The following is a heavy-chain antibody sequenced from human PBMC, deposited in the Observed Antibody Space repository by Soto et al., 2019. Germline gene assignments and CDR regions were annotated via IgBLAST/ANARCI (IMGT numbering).Heavy chain of an antibody. V-gene: IGHV4-59*01. CDR3: ARADLGKVGAFDI. D-gene: IGHD7-27*01. J-gene: IGHJ3*02. Sequence: SETLSLTCTVSGGSISSYYWSWIRQPPGKGLEWIGYIYYSGSTNYNPSLKSRVTISVDTSKNQFSLKLSSVTAADTAVYYCARADLGKVGAFDIWGQGTMVTVSS. CDR1: GGSISSYY. CDR2: IYYSGST.